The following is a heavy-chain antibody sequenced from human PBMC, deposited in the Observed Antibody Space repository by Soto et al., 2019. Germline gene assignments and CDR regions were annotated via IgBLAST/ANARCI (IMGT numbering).Heavy chain of an antibody. CDR1: GGIFSRHS. Sequence: QVQLVQSGPEMKKPGSSVKVSCKVFGGIFSRHSINWVRLAPGQGLEWVGGIIPIFGKVNYAQKFQDRVTITADESTKTVYMEVTSRKPEDTAVYYCARGELGYCKGGRCHSPFDYWGQGTLVTVS. CDR2: IIPIFGKV. D-gene: IGHD3-10*01. J-gene: IGHJ4*02. V-gene: IGHV1-69*01. CDR3: ARGELGYCKGGRCHSPFDY.